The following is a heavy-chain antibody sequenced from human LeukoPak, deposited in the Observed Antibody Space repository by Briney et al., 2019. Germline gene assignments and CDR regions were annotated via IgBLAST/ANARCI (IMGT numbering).Heavy chain of an antibody. CDR2: ISGSGGST. CDR1: GFTFRIYA. CDR3: ARVLGYDSSGYYRGYFDY. J-gene: IGHJ4*02. V-gene: IGHV3-23*01. Sequence: QTGGSLRLSCAGSGFTFRIYAMSWVRQAPGKGLEWVSAISGSGGSTYYADSVKGRFTISRQNPENTLFLQMNSLRAEDTAVYYCARVLGYDSSGYYRGYFDYWGQGTLVTVSS. D-gene: IGHD3-22*01.